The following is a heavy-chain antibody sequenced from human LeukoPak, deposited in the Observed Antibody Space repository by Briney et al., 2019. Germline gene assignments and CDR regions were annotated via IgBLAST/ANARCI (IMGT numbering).Heavy chain of an antibody. CDR1: GFTFSSYA. J-gene: IGHJ4*02. D-gene: IGHD4-17*01. CDR2: ISGSGGST. V-gene: IGHV3-23*01. Sequence: GGSLRLSCAASGFTFSSYAMSWVRQAPGKGLEWVSAISGSGGSTYYADSVKGRFTISRDNSKNTLYLQMNSLRAEDTAVYYCAKVDDYGDSLSSGLDYFDHWGQGTLVTVSS. CDR3: AKVDDYGDSLSSGLDYFDH.